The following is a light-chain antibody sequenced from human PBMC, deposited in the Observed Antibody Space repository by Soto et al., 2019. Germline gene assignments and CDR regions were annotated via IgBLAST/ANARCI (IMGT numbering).Light chain of an antibody. CDR3: QQYGSSGT. V-gene: IGKV3-20*01. Sequence: TQSPATLSVTTGERATLSCRASQSVSSSYLAWYQQKPGQAPRLLIYGASNRATGIPDRFSGSGSGTDFTLTISRLEPEDFAVYYCQQYGSSGTFGQGTKV. J-gene: IGKJ1*01. CDR1: QSVSSSY. CDR2: GAS.